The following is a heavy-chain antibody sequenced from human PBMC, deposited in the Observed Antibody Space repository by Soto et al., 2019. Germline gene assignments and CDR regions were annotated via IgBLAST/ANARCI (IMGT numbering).Heavy chain of an antibody. Sequence: EVQLVESGGGLVQPGGSLRLSCAASGFTVSSNYMSWVRQAPGTGLEWVSVIYSGGSTYYADSVKGRFTISRDNSKNTLYLQMNSLRAEDTAVYYCARDPRHYYGSGSPSHWFDPWGQGTLVTVSS. V-gene: IGHV3-66*01. D-gene: IGHD3-10*01. J-gene: IGHJ5*02. CDR1: GFTVSSNY. CDR2: IYSGGST. CDR3: ARDPRHYYGSGSPSHWFDP.